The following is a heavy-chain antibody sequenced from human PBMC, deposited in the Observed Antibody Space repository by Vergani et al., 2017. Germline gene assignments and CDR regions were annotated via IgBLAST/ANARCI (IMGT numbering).Heavy chain of an antibody. Sequence: EVQLVESGGGLVQPGGSLRLSCAASGFTLSDLVMDWVRQGPGKGLEWVGCSRNKARSYTTEYSASVKSRFTISRDDSRNSLYLQMNSLKTEETAVYYCATLPLQTQQQVTSWGQGTLVTVSS. J-gene: IGHJ5*02. V-gene: IGHV3-72*01. CDR2: SRNKARSYTT. D-gene: IGHD6-13*01. CDR1: GFTLSDLV. CDR3: ATLPLQTQQQVTS.